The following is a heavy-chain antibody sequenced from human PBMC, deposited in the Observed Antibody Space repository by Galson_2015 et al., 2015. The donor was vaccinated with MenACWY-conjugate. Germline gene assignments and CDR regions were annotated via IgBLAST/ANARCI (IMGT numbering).Heavy chain of an antibody. CDR2: ISSSSSYT. CDR1: GFTFSDYY. Sequence: SLRLSCAASGFTFSDYYMSWIRQAPGKGLEWVSYISSSSSYTNYADSVKGRFTISRDNAKNSLYLQMNSLRAEDTAVYYCAGAYYYGSGSYSNLFDPWGQGTLVTVSS. D-gene: IGHD3-10*01. V-gene: IGHV3-11*06. J-gene: IGHJ5*02. CDR3: AGAYYYGSGSYSNLFDP.